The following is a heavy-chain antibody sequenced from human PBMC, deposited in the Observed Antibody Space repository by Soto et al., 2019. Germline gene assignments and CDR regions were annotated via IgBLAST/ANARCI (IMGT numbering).Heavy chain of an antibody. Sequence: SETLSLTCTVSGGSISSYYWSWIRQPPGKGLEWIGYIYYSGSTNYNPSLKSRVTISVDTSKNQFSLKLSSVTAADTAVYYCARGRRRDFWSGFRMDVWGQGTTVTVSS. CDR3: ARGRRRDFWSGFRMDV. J-gene: IGHJ6*02. CDR1: GGSISSYY. V-gene: IGHV4-59*01. CDR2: IYYSGST. D-gene: IGHD3-3*01.